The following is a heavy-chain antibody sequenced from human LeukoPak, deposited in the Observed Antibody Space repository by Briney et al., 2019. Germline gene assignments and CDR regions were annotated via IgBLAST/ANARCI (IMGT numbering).Heavy chain of an antibody. CDR1: GGSISSYY. Sequence: SETLSFTCTVAGGSISSYYWSWLRQPPGKGLEWVGYIYYSGSTNYNPSLKSRVTISVDTSKNQFSLQLSSVTAADTAVYYCARSSTSSVRYNWFDPWREGTLVTVSS. D-gene: IGHD2-2*01. CDR2: IYYSGST. CDR3: ARSSTSSVRYNWFDP. J-gene: IGHJ5*02. V-gene: IGHV4-59*08.